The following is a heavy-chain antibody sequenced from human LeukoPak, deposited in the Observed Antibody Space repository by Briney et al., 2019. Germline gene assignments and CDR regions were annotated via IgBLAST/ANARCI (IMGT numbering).Heavy chain of an antibody. D-gene: IGHD2-2*01. CDR3: VSSCTSTSCYVPAY. Sequence: PGGSLRLSCAASGFTFSSYAMSWVRQAPGKGLEWVSAISGSGGSTYYADSVKGRFTISRDNSKNTLYVQMNSLRAEDTAVYYCVSSCTSTSCYVPAYWGQGTLVTVSS. V-gene: IGHV3-23*01. CDR1: GFTFSSYA. J-gene: IGHJ4*02. CDR2: ISGSGGST.